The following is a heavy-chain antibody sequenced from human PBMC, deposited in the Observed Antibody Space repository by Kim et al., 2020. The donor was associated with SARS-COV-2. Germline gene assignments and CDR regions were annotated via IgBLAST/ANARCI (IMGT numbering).Heavy chain of an antibody. Sequence: SGPTLVNPTQTLTLTCTFSGFSLSTSGVGVGWIRQPPGKALEWLALIYWDDDKRYSPSLKSRLTITKDTSKNQVVLTMTNMDPVDTATYYCAHTGVYGDYGGVYFDYWGQGTLVTVSS. CDR1: GFSLSTSGVG. CDR2: IYWDDDK. CDR3: AHTGVYGDYGGVYFDY. D-gene: IGHD4-17*01. V-gene: IGHV2-5*02. J-gene: IGHJ4*02.